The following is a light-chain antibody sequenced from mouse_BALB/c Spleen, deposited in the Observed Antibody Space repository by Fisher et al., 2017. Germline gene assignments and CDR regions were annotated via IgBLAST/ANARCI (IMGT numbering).Light chain of an antibody. CDR2: STS. Sequence: DIVITQSPAIMAASLGEKVTMTCSASSSVSSSYLHWYQQKPGSSPKLWIYSTSNLASGVPARFSGSGSGTSYSLTISSMEAEDAATYYCQQWSSNPFTFGSGTKLEIK. V-gene: IGKV4-51*01. J-gene: IGKJ4*01. CDR1: SSVSSSY. CDR3: QQWSSNPFT.